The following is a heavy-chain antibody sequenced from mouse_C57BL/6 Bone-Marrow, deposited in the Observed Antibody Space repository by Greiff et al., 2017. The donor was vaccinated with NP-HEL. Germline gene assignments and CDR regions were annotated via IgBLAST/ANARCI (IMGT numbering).Heavy chain of an antibody. CDR2: IWSGGST. V-gene: IGHV2-2*01. J-gene: IGHJ4*01. CDR3: ASRNPDYDEGYAMDY. CDR1: GFSLTSYG. Sequence: VQLQQSGPGLVQPSQSLSITCTVSGFSLTSYGVHWVRQSPGKGLEWLGVIWSGGSTDYNAAFISRLSISKDNSKSQVFFKMNSLQADDTAIYYCASRNPDYDEGYAMDYWGQGTSVTVSS. D-gene: IGHD2-4*01.